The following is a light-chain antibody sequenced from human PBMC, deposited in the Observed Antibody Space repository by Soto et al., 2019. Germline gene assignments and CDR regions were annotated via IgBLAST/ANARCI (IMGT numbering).Light chain of an antibody. Sequence: EIVLTQSPGTLSLSPGERATLSCRASESVTSSYLAWYQHKPGQAPRLLIYGASSRATGIPDRFSGSGSGTDFTLTISRLEPDDVAVYYCPQYGRSPRTFGQGTKVEIK. J-gene: IGKJ1*01. CDR1: ESVTSSY. CDR2: GAS. CDR3: PQYGRSPRT. V-gene: IGKV3-20*01.